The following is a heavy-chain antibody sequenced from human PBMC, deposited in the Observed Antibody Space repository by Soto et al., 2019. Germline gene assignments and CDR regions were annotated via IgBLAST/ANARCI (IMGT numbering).Heavy chain of an antibody. V-gene: IGHV4-39*01. CDR2: VSYSGST. Sequence: QLQLQESGPGLVKPSETLSLTCTVSDDSISSDTYYWGWIRQPPGKGLEWVGNVSYSGSTFYNPSLNSRVTISVDTSKNQFSLKLSSVTAADTAVYYCARGYSVSGDHRPQGSWGQGTLVTVSS. CDR1: DDSISSDTYY. J-gene: IGHJ5*02. D-gene: IGHD3-22*01. CDR3: ARGYSVSGDHRPQGS.